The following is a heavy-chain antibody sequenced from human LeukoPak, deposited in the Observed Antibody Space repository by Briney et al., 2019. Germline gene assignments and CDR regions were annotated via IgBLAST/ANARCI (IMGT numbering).Heavy chain of an antibody. CDR3: ARDFSVAGPTTFDY. V-gene: IGHV3-74*01. J-gene: IGHJ4*02. CDR2: INTAGSST. D-gene: IGHD6-19*01. Sequence: RPGGSLRLSCAASGFTFSSYWMHWVRQAPGKGLVWVSRINTAGSSTIYADSVKGRFTISRDNSKNTLYLQMNSLRAEDTAVYYCARDFSVAGPTTFDYWGQGTLVTVSS. CDR1: GFTFSSYW.